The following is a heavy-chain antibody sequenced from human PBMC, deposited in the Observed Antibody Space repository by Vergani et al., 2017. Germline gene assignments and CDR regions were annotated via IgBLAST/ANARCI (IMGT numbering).Heavy chain of an antibody. V-gene: IGHV4-39*01. J-gene: IGHJ4*02. CDR2: IYYSGST. CDR3: ARVKPNVLRFLEWLSFDY. Sequence: QLQLQESGPGLVKPSETLSLTCTVSGGSISSSSYYWGWIRQPLGKGLEWIGSIYYSGSTYYNPSLKSRVTISVDTSKNQFSLKLSSVTAADTAVYYCARVKPNVLRFLEWLSFDYWGQGTLVTVSS. D-gene: IGHD3-3*01. CDR1: GGSISSSSYY.